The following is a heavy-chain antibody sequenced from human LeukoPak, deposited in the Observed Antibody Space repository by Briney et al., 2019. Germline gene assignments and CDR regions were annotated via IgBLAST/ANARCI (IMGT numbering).Heavy chain of an antibody. V-gene: IGHV1-2*02. CDR3: ARVRLPGDAFDI. CDR1: GYTFTGYY. Sequence: GASVKVSCKASGYTFTGYYMHWVRQAPGQGLEWMGWINPNSGGTNFAQKLQGRVTMTTDTSTSTAYMELRSLRSDDTAVYYCARVRLPGDAFDIWGQGTMVTVSS. J-gene: IGHJ3*02. CDR2: INPNSGGT.